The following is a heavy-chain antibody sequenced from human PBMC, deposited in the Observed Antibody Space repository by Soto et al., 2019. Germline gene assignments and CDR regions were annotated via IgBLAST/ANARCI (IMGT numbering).Heavy chain of an antibody. J-gene: IGHJ4*02. CDR3: ATYIVVVPAAMPTGYDY. V-gene: IGHV3-48*01. Sequence: GGSLRFSCAASGFTFSSYSMNWVRQAPGKGLEWVSYISSSSSTIYYADSVKGRFTISRDNAKNSLYLQMNSLRAEDTAVYYCATYIVVVPAAMPTGYDYWGQGTLVTVSS. CDR2: ISSSSSTI. CDR1: GFTFSSYS. D-gene: IGHD2-2*01.